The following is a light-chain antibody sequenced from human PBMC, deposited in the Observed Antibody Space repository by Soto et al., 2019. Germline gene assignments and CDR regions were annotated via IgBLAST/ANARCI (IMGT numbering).Light chain of an antibody. V-gene: IGLV1-44*01. CDR2: SHS. J-gene: IGLJ1*01. CDR3: AAWDDSLNAYV. CDR1: SSNIGANT. Sequence: QSVLTQPPSASGTPGQRVSFSCSGSSSNIGANTVNWYQQLPGAAPKLLIYSHSQRPSGVPDRFSGSKSGTSVSLAISGLQSDDEADYYCAAWDDSLNAYVFGTGTKVTVL.